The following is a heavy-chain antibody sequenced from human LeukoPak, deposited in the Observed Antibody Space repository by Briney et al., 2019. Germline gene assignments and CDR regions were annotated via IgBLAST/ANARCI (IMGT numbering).Heavy chain of an antibody. CDR3: ARRRYYDGSGYLE. J-gene: IGHJ1*01. CDR2: IYYRGRT. CDR1: GDSVSRSDSY. Sequence: PSETLSLTCSVTGDSVSRSDSYWDWIRQPPGKGREWIWTIYYRGRTYDSPSLQSRATMSVDPSNTKFSLNLRSVTAADTAVYYCARRRYYDGSGYLEWGQGTLLSVSS. V-gene: IGHV4-39*01. D-gene: IGHD3-22*01.